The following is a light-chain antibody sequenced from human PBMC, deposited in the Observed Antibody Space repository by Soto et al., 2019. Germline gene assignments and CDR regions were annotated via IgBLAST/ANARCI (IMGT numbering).Light chain of an antibody. CDR2: AAS. CDR3: QKYNSAPWT. V-gene: IGKV1-27*01. J-gene: IGKJ1*01. Sequence: DIQVTHSPSSLSASVGDRVTITCRARQVISNYLAWYQQKPGKVPKLLIYAASTLQSGVPPRFSGSGSGTDFTLTISSLQPEDVATYYCQKYNSAPWTFGQGTKVDIK. CDR1: QVISNY.